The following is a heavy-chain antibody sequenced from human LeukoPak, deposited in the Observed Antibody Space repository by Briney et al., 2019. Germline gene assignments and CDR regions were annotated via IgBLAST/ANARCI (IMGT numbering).Heavy chain of an antibody. Sequence: SETLSLTCTVSGDSISSSTYYWGWIRQPPGKGLEWIGSIYYSGSTYYNPSLKSRVTISVDTSKNQFSLKLSSVTAADTAVYYCAAQAAAGTGPGEIDYWGQGTLVTVSS. CDR3: AAQAAAGTGPGEIDY. J-gene: IGHJ4*02. CDR1: GDSISSSTYY. V-gene: IGHV4-39*07. D-gene: IGHD6-13*01. CDR2: IYYSGST.